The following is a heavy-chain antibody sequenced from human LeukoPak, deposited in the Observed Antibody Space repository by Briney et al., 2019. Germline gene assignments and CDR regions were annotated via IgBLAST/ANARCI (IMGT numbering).Heavy chain of an antibody. CDR2: IYSGGST. V-gene: IGHV3-53*01. CDR3: ARGYTMVRGVSYFDY. Sequence: PGGSLRLSCAASGFTVSSNYMSWVRQAPGKGLEWVLVIYSGGSTYYADSVKGRFTISRDNSKNTLYLQMNSLRAEDTAVYYCARGYTMVRGVSYFDYWGQGTLVTVSS. CDR1: GFTVSSNY. J-gene: IGHJ4*02. D-gene: IGHD3-10*01.